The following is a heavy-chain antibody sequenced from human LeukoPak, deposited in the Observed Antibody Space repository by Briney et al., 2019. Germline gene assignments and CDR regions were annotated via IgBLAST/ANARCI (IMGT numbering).Heavy chain of an antibody. J-gene: IGHJ4*02. CDR1: GFTFTDFG. CDR3: AKDRDDYGDDC. D-gene: IGHD4-17*01. CDR2: IRRDGRSK. V-gene: IGHV3-30*02. Sequence: GGSLRLSCAASGFTFTDFGMHWVRQAPGKGLNWVSHIRRDGRSKFYAESVKGRFTISRDNSKNTLYLQMNSLRAEDTAVYYCAKDRDDYGDDCWGQGILVTVST.